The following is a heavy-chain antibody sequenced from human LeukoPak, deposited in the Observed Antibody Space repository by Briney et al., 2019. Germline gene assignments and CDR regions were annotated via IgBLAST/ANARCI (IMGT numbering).Heavy chain of an antibody. CDR3: ARGLRSGGIFWLDY. J-gene: IGHJ4*02. CDR1: GGSISSSSYY. D-gene: IGHD2-15*01. CDR2: IYYSGST. V-gene: IGHV4-39*07. Sequence: SETLSLTCTVSGGSISSSSYYWGWIRQPPGKGLEWIGSIYYSGSTYYNPSLKSRVTISVDTSKNQFSLKLSSVTAADTAVYYCARGLRSGGIFWLDYWGRGTLVTVSS.